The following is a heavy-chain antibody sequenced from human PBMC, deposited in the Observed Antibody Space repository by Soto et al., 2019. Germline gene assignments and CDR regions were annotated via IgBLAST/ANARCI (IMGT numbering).Heavy chain of an antibody. CDR3: ARGLKLAYYYYYYMDV. V-gene: IGHV4-34*01. J-gene: IGHJ6*03. D-gene: IGHD6-6*01. Sequence: SETLSLTCAVYGWSFSCYYWSWIRQPPGKGLEWIGEINHSGSTNYNPSLKSRVTISVDTSKNQFSLKLSSVTAADTAVYYCARGLKLAYYYYYYMDVWGKGTTVTVSS. CDR2: INHSGST. CDR1: GWSFSCYY.